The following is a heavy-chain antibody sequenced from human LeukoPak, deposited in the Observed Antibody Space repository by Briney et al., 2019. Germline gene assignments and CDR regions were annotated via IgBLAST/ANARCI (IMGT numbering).Heavy chain of an antibody. Sequence: TGGSLRLSCAASGFTVSSSYLSWVRQAPGKGLEWISLIYSDGSTFYEGSVKGRFSISRDNSKNTLSLQMNSLRGEDTAVYYCARVEPATAHFDHWGHGTLVTVSS. D-gene: IGHD1-1*01. CDR1: GFTVSSSY. CDR2: IYSDGST. V-gene: IGHV3-53*01. CDR3: ARVEPATAHFDH. J-gene: IGHJ4*01.